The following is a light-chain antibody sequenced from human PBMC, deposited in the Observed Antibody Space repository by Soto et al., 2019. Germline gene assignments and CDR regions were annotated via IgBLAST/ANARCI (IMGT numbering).Light chain of an antibody. CDR3: QQYNNWPMYT. CDR1: QSVSSN. J-gene: IGKJ2*01. CDR2: GAS. Sequence: IVMTQSPATLSLSPGERSTLSCRASQSVSSNLAWYQQKPGQAPRLLIYGASTRATGIPARFSGSGSGTEFTLTISSLQSEDFAVYYCQQYNNWPMYTFGQGTKVDSK. V-gene: IGKV3-15*01.